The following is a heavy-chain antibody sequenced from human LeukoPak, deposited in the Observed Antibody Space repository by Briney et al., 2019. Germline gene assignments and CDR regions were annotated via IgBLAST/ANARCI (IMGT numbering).Heavy chain of an antibody. J-gene: IGHJ5*02. CDR1: GDSISSYY. V-gene: IGHV4-4*07. Sequence: SETLSLTCSVSGDSISSYYWTWIRQPAGKGLEWIVHIYTSGNTAYNPSLKSRVTMSVDTSKIQFSLKLSSVTAADTAVYYCARVGCSASSCSWFDPWGQGTLVTVSS. CDR2: IYTSGNT. D-gene: IGHD2-2*01. CDR3: ARVGCSASSCSWFDP.